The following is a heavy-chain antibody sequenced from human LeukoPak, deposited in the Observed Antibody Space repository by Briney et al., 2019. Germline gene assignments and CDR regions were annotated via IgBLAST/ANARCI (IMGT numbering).Heavy chain of an antibody. CDR2: ISYDGSNK. V-gene: IGHV3-30-3*02. D-gene: IGHD2-15*01. Sequence: GGSLRLSCAASGFTFSSYAMHWVRQAPGKGLEWVAVISYDGSNKYYADSVKGRFTISRDNSKNTLYLQMNSLRAEDTAVYYCAKFAPRECSGGSCFDYWGQGTLVTVSS. J-gene: IGHJ4*02. CDR1: GFTFSSYA. CDR3: AKFAPRECSGGSCFDY.